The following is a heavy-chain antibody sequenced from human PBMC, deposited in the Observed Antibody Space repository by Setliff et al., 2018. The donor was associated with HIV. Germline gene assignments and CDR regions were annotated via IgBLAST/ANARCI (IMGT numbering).Heavy chain of an antibody. J-gene: IGHJ4*02. D-gene: IGHD6-19*01. CDR2: IHSSGTT. CDR3: SRGLAGPSNGWPPFLGDF. V-gene: IGHV4-30-4*02. Sequence: PSETLSLTCTVSGSPLNSGGFYWNWIRQKSGKGLEWIGYIHSSGTTFFNPSLNGRVAMSMDTSKSLFILELTSVTAADAALYFCSRGLAGPSNGWPPFLGDFWGQGSLVTVSS. CDR1: GSPLNSGGFY.